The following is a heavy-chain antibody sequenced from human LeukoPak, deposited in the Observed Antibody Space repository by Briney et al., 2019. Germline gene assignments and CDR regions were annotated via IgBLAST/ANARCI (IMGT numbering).Heavy chain of an antibody. CDR2: IIPIFGTA. V-gene: IGHV1-69*05. J-gene: IGHJ6*03. D-gene: IGHD3-10*01. CDR3: ARDRGGFMDV. CDR1: GYTFTSYG. Sequence: SVKVSCKASGYTFTSYGISWVRQAPGQGLEWMGGIIPIFGTANYAQKFQGRVTITTDESTSTAYMELSSLRSEDTAVYYCARDRGGFMDVWGKGTTVTVSS.